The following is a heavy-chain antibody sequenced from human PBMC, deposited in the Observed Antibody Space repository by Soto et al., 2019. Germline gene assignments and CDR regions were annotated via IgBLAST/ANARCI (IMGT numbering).Heavy chain of an antibody. V-gene: IGHV4-34*01. CDR3: ARGSPYYDRVFDP. CDR1: GGSFSGYY. J-gene: IGHJ5*02. Sequence: QVQLQQWGAGLLKPSETLSLTCAVYGGSFSGYYWSWIRQPPGKGLEWIGEINHSGSTNYNPSLKSRVTISVDTSKNQFSLKLSSVTAADTAVYYCARGSPYYDRVFDPWGQGTLVTVSS. D-gene: IGHD3-22*01. CDR2: INHSGST.